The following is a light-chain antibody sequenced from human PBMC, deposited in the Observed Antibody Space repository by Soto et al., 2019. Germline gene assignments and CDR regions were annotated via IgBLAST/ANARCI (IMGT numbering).Light chain of an antibody. V-gene: IGKV1-39*01. CDR1: QSISTF. J-gene: IGKJ1*01. Sequence: IHVSHSPASLSASEGDRVTITCRASQSISTFLNLYQQKPGKAPKLLIYAASTLQSGVPSGFSGSGSGTDFALTISSLQPEDFATYSCQQSYTTPQSWTFGQGTKVDI. CDR2: AAS. CDR3: QQSYTTPQSWT.